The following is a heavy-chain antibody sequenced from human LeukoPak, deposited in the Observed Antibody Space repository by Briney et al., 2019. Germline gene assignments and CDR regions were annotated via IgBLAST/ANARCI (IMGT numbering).Heavy chain of an antibody. V-gene: IGHV4-34*01. D-gene: IGHD6-6*01. CDR1: GGSFRGYY. CDR3: ARIIEYSSISPNYYYYYYMDV. CDR2: INHSGST. Sequence: SETLSLTCAVYGGSFRGYYWSWIRQPPGKGLEWIGEINHSGSTNYNPSLKSRVTISVDTSKNQFSLKLSSVTAADTAVYYCARIIEYSSISPNYYYYYYMDVWGKGTTVTVSS. J-gene: IGHJ6*03.